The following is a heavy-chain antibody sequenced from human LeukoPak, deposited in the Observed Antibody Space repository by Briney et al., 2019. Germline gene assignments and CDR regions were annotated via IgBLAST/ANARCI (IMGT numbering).Heavy chain of an antibody. CDR3: ARQHKIAAAGHNWFDP. CDR2: INPNSGGT. J-gene: IGHJ5*02. Sequence: GASVKVSCKASGYTFTGYYMHWVRQAPGQGVEWMGRINPNSGGTNYAQKFQGRVTMTRDTSISTAYMELSRLRSDDTAVYYCARQHKIAAAGHNWFDPWGQGTLVTVSS. V-gene: IGHV1-2*06. CDR1: GYTFTGYY. D-gene: IGHD6-13*01.